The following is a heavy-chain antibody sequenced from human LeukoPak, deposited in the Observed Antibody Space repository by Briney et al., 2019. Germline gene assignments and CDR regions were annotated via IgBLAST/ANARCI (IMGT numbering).Heavy chain of an antibody. J-gene: IGHJ4*02. V-gene: IGHV3-48*01. D-gene: IGHD3-22*01. Sequence: GGSLRLSCAASGLAFSSSAMSWVRQAPGKGLEWVSYISSSSSTIYYADSVKGRFTISRDNAKNSLYLQMNSLRAEDTAVYYCARGSTYYDSSGQVPFDYWGQGTLVTVSS. CDR1: GLAFSSSA. CDR3: ARGSTYYDSSGQVPFDY. CDR2: ISSSSSTI.